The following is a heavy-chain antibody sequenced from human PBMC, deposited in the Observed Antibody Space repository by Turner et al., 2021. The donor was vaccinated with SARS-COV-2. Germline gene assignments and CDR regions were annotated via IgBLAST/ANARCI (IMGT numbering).Heavy chain of an antibody. CDR1: GITFGSYS. V-gene: IGHV3-21*01. D-gene: IGHD3-22*01. Sequence: EVQLVESGGGLVKPGGSLRLSCAASGITFGSYSMNWVHQAPGKGLEWVSCISSSSSYIYYADSVKGRFTISRDNAKNSLYLQMNSLRAEDTAVYYCARWDNYYDSSGYYPDAFDIWGQGTMVTVSS. J-gene: IGHJ3*02. CDR3: ARWDNYYDSSGYYPDAFDI. CDR2: ISSSSSYI.